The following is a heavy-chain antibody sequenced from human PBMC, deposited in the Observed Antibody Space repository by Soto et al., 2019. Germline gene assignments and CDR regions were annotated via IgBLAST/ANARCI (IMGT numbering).Heavy chain of an antibody. CDR2: IAASGRNS. Sequence: GGSLRLSCAASGFTFSTYDMSWVRQAPWKGLEWVSTIAASGRNSDYADSVKGRFTISRDNSKNTLYLQMNSLIADDTAVYYCAYRTGFDYWGQGALVTISS. CDR1: GFTFSTYD. V-gene: IGHV3-23*01. J-gene: IGHJ4*02. CDR3: AYRTGFDY.